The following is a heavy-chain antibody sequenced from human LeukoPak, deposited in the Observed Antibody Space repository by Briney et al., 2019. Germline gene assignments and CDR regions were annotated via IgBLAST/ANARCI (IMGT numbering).Heavy chain of an antibody. J-gene: IGHJ4*02. V-gene: IGHV4-59*12. D-gene: IGHD5-18*01. CDR3: ARIVRDLRQLSDY. CDR2: IYYSGST. CDR1: GGSISSYY. Sequence: SETLSLTCTVSGGSISSYYWSWIRQPPGKGLEWIGYIYYSGSTNYNPSLKSRVTISVDTSKNQFSLKVNSVTAADTAVYYCARIVRDLRQLSDYWGQGTLVTVSS.